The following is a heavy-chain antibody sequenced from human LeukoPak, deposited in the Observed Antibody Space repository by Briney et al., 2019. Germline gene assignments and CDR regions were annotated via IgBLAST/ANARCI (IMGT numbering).Heavy chain of an antibody. CDR3: ARVVIVLEAFDI. D-gene: IGHD5-12*01. CDR2: IIPIFGTA. V-gene: IGHV1-69*13. Sequence: GASVKVSCKASGGTSSSYAISWVRQAPGQGLEWMGGIIPIFGTANYAQKFQGRVTITADESTSTAYMELSSLRSEDTAVYYCARVVIVLEAFDIWGQGTMVTVSS. J-gene: IGHJ3*02. CDR1: GGTSSSYA.